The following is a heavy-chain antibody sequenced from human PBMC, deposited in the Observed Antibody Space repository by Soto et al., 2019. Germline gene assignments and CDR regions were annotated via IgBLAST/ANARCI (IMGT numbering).Heavy chain of an antibody. CDR1: GGSFSGYY. Sequence: SETLSLTCAVYGGSFSGYYWSWIRQPPGKGLEWIGEINHSGSTNYNPSLKSRVTILVDTSKNQFSLKLSSVTAADTAVYYCARGTTVTFDYWGQGTLVTVSS. D-gene: IGHD4-17*01. J-gene: IGHJ4*02. CDR3: ARGTTVTFDY. V-gene: IGHV4-34*01. CDR2: INHSGST.